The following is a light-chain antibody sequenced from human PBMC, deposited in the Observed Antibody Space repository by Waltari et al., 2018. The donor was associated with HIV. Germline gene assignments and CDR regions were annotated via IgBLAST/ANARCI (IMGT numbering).Light chain of an antibody. Sequence: QSVLTQPPSASAAPGQKVTISCSGSSSNIGNHQGSWYQQLPGTATILIIYDNNKRPVGIPDRLSSTKSGTSATLGITRLQAEDEAEYYRGACDSSRSAVVFGTGTKVTVL. CDR1: SSNIGNHQ. V-gene: IGLV1-51*01. J-gene: IGLJ1*01. CDR2: DNN. CDR3: GACDSSRSAVV.